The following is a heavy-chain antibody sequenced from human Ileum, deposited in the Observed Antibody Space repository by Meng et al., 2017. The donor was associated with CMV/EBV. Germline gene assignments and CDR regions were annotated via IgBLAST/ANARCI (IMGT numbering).Heavy chain of an antibody. Sequence: SLRLSCAASGFTFSSYAMHWVRQAPGKGLEWVAVISYDGSNKYYADSVKGRFTISRDNSKNTLYLQMNSLRAEDTAVYYCARDRGIFVVVPAANDYWGQGTLVTVSS. D-gene: IGHD2-2*01. CDR2: ISYDGSNK. V-gene: IGHV3-30*04. CDR3: ARDRGIFVVVPAANDY. J-gene: IGHJ4*02. CDR1: GFTFSSYA.